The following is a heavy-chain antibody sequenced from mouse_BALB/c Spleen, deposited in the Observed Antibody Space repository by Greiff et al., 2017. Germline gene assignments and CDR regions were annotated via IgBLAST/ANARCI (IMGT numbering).Heavy chain of an antibody. V-gene: IGHV1S56*01. Sequence: VQLQQSGPELVKPGASVRISCKASGYTFTSYYIHWVKQRPGQGLEWIGWIYPGNVNTKYNEKFKGKATLTAVKSSSTAYMQLSSLTSEDSAVYFCASDWEGGLDYWGQGTTLTVSS. CDR3: ASDWEGGLDY. D-gene: IGHD4-1*01. CDR2: IYPGNVNT. CDR1: GYTFTSYY. J-gene: IGHJ2*01.